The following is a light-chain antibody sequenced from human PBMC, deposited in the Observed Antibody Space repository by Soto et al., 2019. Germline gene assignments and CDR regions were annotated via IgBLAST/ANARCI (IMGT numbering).Light chain of an antibody. CDR3: QCGYT. J-gene: IGKJ2*01. CDR1: QSISNSY. CDR2: SAT. Sequence: VLTQSPGTLSLSPGERATLSCWASQSISNSYFAWYQQTAGQAPRLLIYSATVRATGVPERFSGTGSGMDFTLTIRGLEPEDSAVYYCQCGYTFGQGTKVEIK. V-gene: IGKV3-20*01.